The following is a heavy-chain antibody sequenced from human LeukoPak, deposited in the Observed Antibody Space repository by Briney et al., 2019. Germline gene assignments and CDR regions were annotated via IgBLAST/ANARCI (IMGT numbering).Heavy chain of an antibody. J-gene: IGHJ6*03. CDR2: ISFHGTDT. D-gene: IGHD5-18*01. CDR1: GFTFISYA. Sequence: PGTSLRLPCAASGFTFISYAIHWVRQAPGKGLEGVAVISFHGTDTFYADSVKGRFTISRDNSKNTLYLQMSSLRGDDTAVYYCARVDTRDYYMDVWGKGTTVTVSS. CDR3: ARVDTRDYYMDV. V-gene: IGHV3-30*04.